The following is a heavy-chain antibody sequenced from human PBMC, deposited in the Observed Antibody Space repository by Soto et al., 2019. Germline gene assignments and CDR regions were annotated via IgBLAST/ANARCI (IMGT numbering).Heavy chain of an antibody. D-gene: IGHD5-18*01. V-gene: IGHV3-30*18. Sequence: QVQLVESGGGVVQPGRSLRLSCAASGFTFSRYGMHWVRQAPGKGLEWVAVISYDGSNKYYADSVKGRFTISRDNSKNTLYLQVNSLRAEDTAVYYCAKPSGIQLWGPVDYWGQGTLVTVSS. CDR1: GFTFSRYG. CDR3: AKPSGIQLWGPVDY. CDR2: ISYDGSNK. J-gene: IGHJ4*02.